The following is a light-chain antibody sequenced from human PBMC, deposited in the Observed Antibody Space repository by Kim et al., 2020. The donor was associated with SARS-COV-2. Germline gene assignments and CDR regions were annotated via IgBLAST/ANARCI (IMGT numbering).Light chain of an antibody. J-gene: IGLJ2*01. CDR3: AAWDDSLSGPV. CDR2: RNN. Sequence: GQRVTISCSGSSSNLGSNYVSWYQQLPGTAPKLLIYRNNQRPSGVPDRFSGSKSGTSASLAISGLRSEDEADYYCAAWDDSLSGPVFGGGTQLTVL. V-gene: IGLV1-47*01. CDR1: SSNLGSNY.